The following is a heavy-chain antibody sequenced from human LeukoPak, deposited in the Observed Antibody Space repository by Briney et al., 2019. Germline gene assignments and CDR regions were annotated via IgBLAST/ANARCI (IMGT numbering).Heavy chain of an antibody. V-gene: IGHV4-59*08. CDR2: IYFSGST. CDR3: ARHGGYSSPYLH. D-gene: IGHD6-13*01. CDR1: GGSISNYY. Sequence: PSGTLSLTCTVSGGSISNYYWSWIRQPPGKGLKCIGYIYFSGSTNYNPSLKSRVTISVDTSKNQFSLKLSPVTAADTAVYYCARHGGYSSPYLHWGQGTLVTVSS. J-gene: IGHJ1*01.